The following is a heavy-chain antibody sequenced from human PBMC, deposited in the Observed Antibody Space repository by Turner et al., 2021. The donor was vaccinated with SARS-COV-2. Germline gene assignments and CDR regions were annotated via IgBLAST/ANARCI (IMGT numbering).Heavy chain of an antibody. CDR2: IYYSRST. CDR1: GGSSSSSSSY. Sequence: QLQLWESGPGLLKPSETLSLSGTVSGGSSSSSSSYWGWIRQPPGKGLEWIGSIYYSRSTYYSPTFKRRVTIAVYTSNNQFSQKLSSVNAADTAVDYCASELREWLERYYYAMDVWGQGTTVTVSS. D-gene: IGHD3-3*01. CDR3: ASELREWLERYYYAMDV. J-gene: IGHJ6*02. V-gene: IGHV4-39*01.